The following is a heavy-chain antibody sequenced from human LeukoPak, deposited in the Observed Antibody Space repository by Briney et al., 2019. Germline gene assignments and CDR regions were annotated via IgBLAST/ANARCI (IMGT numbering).Heavy chain of an antibody. V-gene: IGHV1-69*05. CDR2: IIPIFGTA. D-gene: IGHD2-2*01. CDR1: GDTLTELS. Sequence: SVKVSCKLSGDTLTELSMHWVRQSPGKGLEWMGGIIPIFGTANYAQKFQGRVTITTDESTSTAYMELSSLRSEDTAVYYCASGVVVPAAISYYYYMDVWGKGTTVTVSS. CDR3: ASGVVVPAAISYYYYMDV. J-gene: IGHJ6*03.